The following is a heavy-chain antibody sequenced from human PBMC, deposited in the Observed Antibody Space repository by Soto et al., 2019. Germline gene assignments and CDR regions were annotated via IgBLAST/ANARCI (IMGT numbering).Heavy chain of an antibody. J-gene: IGHJ6*02. V-gene: IGHV4-38-2*02. CDR2: IYHSGST. CDR1: GYSISSGYY. Sequence: SETLSLTCAVSGYSISSGYYWGWIRQPPGKGLEWIGSIYHSGSTYYNPSLKSRVTISVDTSKNQFSLKLSSVTAADTAVYYCARDREDFQDFWSGYSGYYYGMDVWGQGTTVTVS. CDR3: ARDREDFQDFWSGYSGYYYGMDV. D-gene: IGHD3-3*01.